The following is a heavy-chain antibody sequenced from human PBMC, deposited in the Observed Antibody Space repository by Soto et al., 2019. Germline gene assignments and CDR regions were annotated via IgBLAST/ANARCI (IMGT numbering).Heavy chain of an antibody. CDR2: INHSGST. V-gene: IGHV4-34*01. J-gene: IGHJ4*02. D-gene: IGHD4-17*01. Sequence: SETLSLTCTVSGDSISSNYWTWIRQPPGKGLEWIGEINHSGSTNYNPSLKSRVTISVDTSKNQFSLKLSSVTAADTAVYYCARGRRTTVTIDYWGQGTLVTVSS. CDR1: GDSISSNY. CDR3: ARGRRTTVTIDY.